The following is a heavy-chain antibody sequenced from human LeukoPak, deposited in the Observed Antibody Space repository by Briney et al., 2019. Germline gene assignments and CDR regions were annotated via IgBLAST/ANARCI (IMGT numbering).Heavy chain of an antibody. Sequence: GASVKVSCKASGYTFTSYAMHWVRQAPGQRLEWMGWINAGNGNTKYSQKFQGRVTITSDTSASTAYMELSSLRSEDTAVYYCARDQWELRFDYWGQGTLVTVSS. J-gene: IGHJ4*02. CDR3: ARDQWELRFDY. CDR1: GYTFTSYA. CDR2: INAGNGNT. V-gene: IGHV1-3*01. D-gene: IGHD1-26*01.